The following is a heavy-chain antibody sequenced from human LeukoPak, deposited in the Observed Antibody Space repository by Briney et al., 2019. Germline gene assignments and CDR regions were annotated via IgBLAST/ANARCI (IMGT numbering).Heavy chain of an antibody. CDR3: AREGSSWTLHYYYYYMDV. Sequence: SETLSLTCTVSGGSISSGSYYWSWIRQPAGKGLEWIGRIYTSGSTNYNPSLKSRVTISVDTSKNQFSLKLSSVTAADTAVYYCAREGSSWTLHYYYYYMDVWGKGTTVTVSS. J-gene: IGHJ6*03. CDR1: GGSISSGSYY. D-gene: IGHD6-13*01. CDR2: IYTSGST. V-gene: IGHV4-61*02.